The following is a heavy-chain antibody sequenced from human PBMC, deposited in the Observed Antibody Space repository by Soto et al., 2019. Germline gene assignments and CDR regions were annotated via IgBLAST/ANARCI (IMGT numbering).Heavy chain of an antibody. Sequence: ASVKVSCKASGYTFTSYAMHWVRQAPGQRLEWMGWINAGNGNTKYSQKFQGRVTITRDTSASTAYMELSSLRSEDTAVYYCARDFDSSGYYEVSDYWGQGTLVTVPQ. CDR2: INAGNGNT. J-gene: IGHJ4*02. D-gene: IGHD3-22*01. CDR1: GYTFTSYA. V-gene: IGHV1-3*01. CDR3: ARDFDSSGYYEVSDY.